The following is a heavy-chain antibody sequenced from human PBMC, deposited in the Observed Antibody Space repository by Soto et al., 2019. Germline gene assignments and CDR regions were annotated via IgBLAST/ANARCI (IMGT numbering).Heavy chain of an antibody. D-gene: IGHD1-1*01. Sequence: ESGPTLVNPTQTLTLTCTFSGFSLSTSGVGVGWIRQPPGKALEWLALIYWDDDKRYSPSLKSRLTITKDTSKNQVVLTMTNMDPVDTATYYCAHRLQLERSSYNWFDPWGQGTLVTVSS. CDR3: AHRLQLERSSYNWFDP. CDR2: IYWDDDK. CDR1: GFSLSTSGVG. J-gene: IGHJ5*02. V-gene: IGHV2-5*02.